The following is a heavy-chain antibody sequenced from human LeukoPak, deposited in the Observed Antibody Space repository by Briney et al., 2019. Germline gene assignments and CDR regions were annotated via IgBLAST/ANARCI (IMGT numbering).Heavy chain of an antibody. CDR3: ARGYCSGGSCYSDAFDI. Sequence: SETLSLTCTVSGGSISSYYWSWIRQPPGQGLELIGYIYYSGSTNSNPSLKSRVTISVDTYKNQFSLKLSSVPAAATAVYYCARGYCSGGSCYSDAFDIWGQGTMVTVSS. J-gene: IGHJ3*02. CDR2: IYYSGST. D-gene: IGHD2-15*01. V-gene: IGHV4-59*13. CDR1: GGSISSYY.